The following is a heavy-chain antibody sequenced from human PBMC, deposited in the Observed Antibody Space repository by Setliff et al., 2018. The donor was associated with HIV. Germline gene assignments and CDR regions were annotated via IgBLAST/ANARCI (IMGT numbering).Heavy chain of an antibody. J-gene: IGHJ3*02. D-gene: IGHD3-22*01. CDR2: ISNSGNTI. Sequence: GGSLRLSCAASGFSFSNYNMNWVRQAPGKGLEWVAHISNSGNTIQYADSVRGRFTISRDNSKTSLYLQINSLRAEDTAVYYCARGPTRLDSGGYYSSACDIWGQGTMVTVSS. CDR3: ARGPTRLDSGGYYSSACDI. CDR1: GFSFSNYN. V-gene: IGHV3-48*01.